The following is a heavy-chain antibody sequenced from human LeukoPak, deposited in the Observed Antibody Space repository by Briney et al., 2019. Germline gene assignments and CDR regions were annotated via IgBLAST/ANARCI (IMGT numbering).Heavy chain of an antibody. CDR1: GGSINNPNYY. CDR2: IHSSGST. CDR3: ARDSAYCSGGRCPKWFDP. J-gene: IGHJ5*02. D-gene: IGHD2-15*01. Sequence: SGTLSLTCTVSGGSINNPNYYWTWIRQHPGKGLEWIGYIHSSGSTFYSPSLKSRLTISLDTSKNQFSLKLSSVTAADTAVYYCARDSAYCSGGRCPKWFDPWGQGALVTVSS. V-gene: IGHV4-31*03.